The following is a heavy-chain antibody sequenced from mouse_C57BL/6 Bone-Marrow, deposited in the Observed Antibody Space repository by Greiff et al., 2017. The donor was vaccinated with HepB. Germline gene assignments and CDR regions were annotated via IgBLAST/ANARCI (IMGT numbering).Heavy chain of an antibody. D-gene: IGHD4-1*01. CDR3: ARDPVGRENAY. J-gene: IGHJ3*01. CDR1: GFTFSSYA. CDR2: ISDGGSYT. V-gene: IGHV5-4*01. Sequence: EVKLMESGGGLVKPGGSLKLSCAASGFTFSSYAMSWVRQTPEKRLEWVATISDGGSYTYYPDNVKGRFTISRDNAKNNLYLQMSHLKSEDTAMYYCARDPVGRENAYWGQGTLVTVSA.